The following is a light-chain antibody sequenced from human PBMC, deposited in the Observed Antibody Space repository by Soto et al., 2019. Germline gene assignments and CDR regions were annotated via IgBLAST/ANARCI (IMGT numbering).Light chain of an antibody. CDR1: QSVSSK. Sequence: EIVMTQSPATLSVSPGERATLSCMASQSVSSKLAWYQQKPGQAPRLLIYDASTRATGIPARFSGSGSGTEFTLTISSLQSEDFAIYYCQQYNYWPPKTFGQGTKVDIK. V-gene: IGKV3-15*01. CDR2: DAS. J-gene: IGKJ1*01. CDR3: QQYNYWPPKT.